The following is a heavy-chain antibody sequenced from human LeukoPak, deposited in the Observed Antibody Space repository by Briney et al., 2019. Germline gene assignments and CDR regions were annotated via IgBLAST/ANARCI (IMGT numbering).Heavy chain of an antibody. J-gene: IGHJ6*02. CDR2: IYHSGST. Sequence: SETLSLTCTVSGYSISSGYYWGWIRQPPGKGLEWIGSIYHSGSTYYNPSLKSRVTISVDTSKNQFSLKLSSVTAADTAVYYCARDSYGSGSYGYYYYGMDVWGQGTTVTVSS. V-gene: IGHV4-38-2*02. CDR1: GYSISSGYY. D-gene: IGHD3-10*01. CDR3: ARDSYGSGSYGYYYYGMDV.